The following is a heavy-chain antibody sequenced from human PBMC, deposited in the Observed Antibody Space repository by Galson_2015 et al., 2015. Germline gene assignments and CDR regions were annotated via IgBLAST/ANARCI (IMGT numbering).Heavy chain of an antibody. CDR2: ISSNGGST. Sequence: SLRLSCAASGFTFSSYAMHWVRQAPGKGLEYVSAISSNGGSTYYADSVKGRFTISRDNSKNTLYLQMSSLRAEDTAVYYCVKDERIAAAGSEYNWFDPWGQGTLVTVSS. D-gene: IGHD6-13*01. V-gene: IGHV3-64D*06. CDR1: GFTFSSYA. J-gene: IGHJ5*02. CDR3: VKDERIAAAGSEYNWFDP.